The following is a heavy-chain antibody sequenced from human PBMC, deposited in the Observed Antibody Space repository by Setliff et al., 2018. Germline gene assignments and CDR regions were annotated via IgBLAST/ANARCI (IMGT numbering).Heavy chain of an antibody. CDR1: GFSFSRYE. CDR2: THTDGITI. J-gene: IGHJ6*02. CDR3: ARRLPYFGMDV. V-gene: IGHV3-48*03. D-gene: IGHD2-15*01. Sequence: PGGSLRLSCAASGFSFSRYEMIWVRQAPGKGLEWVSKTHTDGITIYSDSVRGRFTIFRDSAKNSLHLQMTSLSAEDTAVYYCARRLPYFGMDVWGQGTTVTVSS.